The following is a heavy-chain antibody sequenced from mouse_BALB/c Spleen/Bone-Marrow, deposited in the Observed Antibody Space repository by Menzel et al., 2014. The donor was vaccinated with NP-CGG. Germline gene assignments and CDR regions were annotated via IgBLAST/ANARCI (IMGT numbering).Heavy chain of an antibody. CDR1: GYAFTNYL. Sequence: QVQLQQPGAELVRPGTSVKVSCKASGYAFTNYLIEWVKQRPGQGLEWIGVINPGSGATNYNENFKGKATLTADKSSSTPYMQLSSLTSDDSAVYFCARRLTGTLYFDYWDQGTTLTVSS. CDR2: INPGSGAT. V-gene: IGHV1-54*03. D-gene: IGHD4-1*01. J-gene: IGHJ2*01. CDR3: ARRLTGTLYFDY.